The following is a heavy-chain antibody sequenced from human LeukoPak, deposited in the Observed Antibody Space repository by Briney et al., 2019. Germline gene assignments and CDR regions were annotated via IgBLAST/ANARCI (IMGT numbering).Heavy chain of an antibody. CDR2: IKQDGSEK. CDR3: ARVMVVPSSDFDY. CDR1: GFTFSNYW. V-gene: IGHV3-7*01. Sequence: PGGSLRLSCAASGFTFSNYWMSWVRQAPGKGLEWVANIKQDGSEKYYVDSVKGRFTISRDNAKNSLYLQMNSLRAEDTAVYYCARVMVVPSSDFDYWGQGTLVTVSS. J-gene: IGHJ4*02. D-gene: IGHD2-15*01.